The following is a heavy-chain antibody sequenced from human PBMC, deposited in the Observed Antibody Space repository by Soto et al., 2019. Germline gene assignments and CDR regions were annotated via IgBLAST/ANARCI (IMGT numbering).Heavy chain of an antibody. Sequence: GGSLRLSCAASGFTFSSYAMHWVRQAPGKGLEWVAVISYDGSNKYYADSVKGRFTISRDNSKNTLYLQMNSLRAEDTAVYYCARVLGTTVTTGSGSYYYYYMDVWGKGTTVTVSS. CDR2: ISYDGSNK. V-gene: IGHV3-30*04. D-gene: IGHD4-17*01. J-gene: IGHJ6*03. CDR1: GFTFSSYA. CDR3: ARVLGTTVTTGSGSYYYYYMDV.